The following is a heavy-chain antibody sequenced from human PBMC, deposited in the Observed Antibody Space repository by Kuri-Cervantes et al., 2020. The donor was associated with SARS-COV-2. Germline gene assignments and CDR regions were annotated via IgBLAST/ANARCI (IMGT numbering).Heavy chain of an antibody. CDR3: AEDHFGLAASPGQVAFDY. D-gene: IGHD6-13*01. Sequence: GESLKISCAASGFTFSSYAMHWVRQAPGKRLEWVAVISYDGSNKYYADSVKGRFTISRDNSKNTLYLQTNSLRAEDTAVYYCAEDHFGLAASPGQVAFDYWGQGTLVTVSS. J-gene: IGHJ4*02. CDR1: GFTFSSYA. CDR2: ISYDGSNK. V-gene: IGHV3-30-3*01.